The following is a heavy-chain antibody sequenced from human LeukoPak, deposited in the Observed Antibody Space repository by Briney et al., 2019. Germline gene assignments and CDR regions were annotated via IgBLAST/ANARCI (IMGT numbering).Heavy chain of an antibody. CDR2: IDQDGSVK. CDR3: ATGTFYAFDY. V-gene: IGHV3-7*01. Sequence: GRSLRLSCAASGFTFSSSWMTWVRQSPGTALEWMAHIDQDGSVKYFADSVKGRFTVSRDNAKNSVYLQMNSLRAEDTAVYYCATGTFYAFDYWGQGTLVTVSS. J-gene: IGHJ4*02. D-gene: IGHD2/OR15-2a*01. CDR1: GFTFSSSW.